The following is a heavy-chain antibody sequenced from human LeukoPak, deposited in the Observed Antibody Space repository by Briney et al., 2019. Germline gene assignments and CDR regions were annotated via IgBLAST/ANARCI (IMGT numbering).Heavy chain of an antibody. CDR3: ARIHFQFYYMDV. J-gene: IGHJ6*03. CDR1: GGSISSYY. CDR2: IHQRGST. Sequence: SETLSLTCTVSGGSISSYYWSWVRQPPGKGLEWIGHIHQRGSTYYNPSLKSRVTISVDRPKSQVSLKLIAMTAADTAVYYCARIHFQFYYMDVWGKGTTVTVSS. D-gene: IGHD2/OR15-2a*01. V-gene: IGHV4-59*12.